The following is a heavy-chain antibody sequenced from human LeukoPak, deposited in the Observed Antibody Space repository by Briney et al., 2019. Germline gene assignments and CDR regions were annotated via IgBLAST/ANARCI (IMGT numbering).Heavy chain of an antibody. V-gene: IGHV4-59*11. J-gene: IGHJ3*02. CDR3: ASLLPYSSSYISGAFDI. CDR1: GGSISSHY. Sequence: SETLSLTCTVSGGSISSHYRSWIRQPPGKGLEWIGYIYYSGSTNYNPSLKSRVTISVDTSKNQLSLKLSSVTAADTAVYYCASLLPYSSSYISGAFDIWGQGTMVTVSS. D-gene: IGHD6-6*01. CDR2: IYYSGST.